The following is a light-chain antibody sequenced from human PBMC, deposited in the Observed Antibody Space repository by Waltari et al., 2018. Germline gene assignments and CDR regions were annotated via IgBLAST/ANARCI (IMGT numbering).Light chain of an antibody. CDR2: GTS. V-gene: IGLV1-40*01. Sequence: QSVLPQPPSVSGAPGQRVSISCTGSGSNLGAGYDVHWYQQHPGKAPKPLIYGTSTRPPGVPDRFFGSQSGTSASLAITALQAEDEAEYYCQSYDTSLSVVFGGGTKLTVL. CDR3: QSYDTSLSVV. CDR1: GSNLGAGYD. J-gene: IGLJ2*01.